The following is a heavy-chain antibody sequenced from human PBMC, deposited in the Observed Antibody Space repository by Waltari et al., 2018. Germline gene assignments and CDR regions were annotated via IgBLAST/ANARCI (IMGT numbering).Heavy chain of an antibody. CDR3: EREIGGNSEAVDY. CDR1: GDSITNTNYC. Sequence: QLQLQASGPGLVKPSETLSLTCTVSGDSITNTNYCWGWIRQPPGKGLEWIGSICYSGGTYSNPSLKSRVTISADTSKNQFSLKLSSVTAADTALYYCEREIGGNSEAVDYWGQGTLVTVSS. D-gene: IGHD2-21*02. J-gene: IGHJ4*02. V-gene: IGHV4-39*02. CDR2: ICYSGGT.